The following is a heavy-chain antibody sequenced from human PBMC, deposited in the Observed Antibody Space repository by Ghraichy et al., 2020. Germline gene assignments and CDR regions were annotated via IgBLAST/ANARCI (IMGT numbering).Heavy chain of an antibody. CDR2: ISHSGST. CDR3: VKDRGTY. D-gene: IGHD3-16*01. J-gene: IGHJ4*02. Sequence: SETLSLTCAVSGGSLSSSNWWNWVRQPPGKGLEWIGEISHSGSTNYNPSLKSRVTISVDKSKNQFSLNLSSVTAADTAIYYCVKDRGTYWGQGTLVTVSS. CDR1: GGSLSSSNW. V-gene: IGHV4-4*02.